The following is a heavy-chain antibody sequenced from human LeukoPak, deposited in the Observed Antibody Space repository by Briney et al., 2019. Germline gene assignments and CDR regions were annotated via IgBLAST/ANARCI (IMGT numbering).Heavy chain of an antibody. Sequence: GGSLRLSCAASGFTFSSYAMHWVRQAPGKGLEWVAVISYDGSNKYYADSVKGRFTISRDNSKNTLYLQMNSLRAEDTAVYYCAKDRWSFHGFDYWGQGTLVTVFS. CDR1: GFTFSSYA. D-gene: IGHD1-26*01. CDR3: AKDRWSFHGFDY. V-gene: IGHV3-30-3*01. CDR2: ISYDGSNK. J-gene: IGHJ4*02.